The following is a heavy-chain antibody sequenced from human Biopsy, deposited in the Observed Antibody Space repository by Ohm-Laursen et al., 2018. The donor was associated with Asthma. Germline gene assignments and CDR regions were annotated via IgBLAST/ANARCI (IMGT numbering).Heavy chain of an antibody. V-gene: IGHV3-30*18. CDR2: ISFDGTNR. CDR1: GFVFSQCG. D-gene: IGHD1-26*01. Sequence: SSLRLSCAASGFVFSQCGMHWVRQAPGKGLDWVVVISFDGTNRNYTDSVKGRFTISRDNSRNTLHLEMNSLRAEDTAVYFCAKEVFPGWELRRGPDSWGQGTLVTVSS. J-gene: IGHJ4*02. CDR3: AKEVFPGWELRRGPDS.